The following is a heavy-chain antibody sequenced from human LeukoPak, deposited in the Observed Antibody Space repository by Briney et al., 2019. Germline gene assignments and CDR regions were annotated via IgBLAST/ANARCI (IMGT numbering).Heavy chain of an antibody. CDR3: ARLYYDSSGYYQFDY. J-gene: IGHJ4*02. CDR2: IYYSGST. D-gene: IGHD3-22*01. Sequence: SETLSLTCTVSDGSISSYYWSWIRQPPGKGLEWIGYIYYSGSTNYNPSLKSRVTISVDTSKNQFSLKLSSVTAADTAVYYCARLYYDSSGYYQFDYWGQGTLVTVSS. CDR1: DGSISSYY. V-gene: IGHV4-59*08.